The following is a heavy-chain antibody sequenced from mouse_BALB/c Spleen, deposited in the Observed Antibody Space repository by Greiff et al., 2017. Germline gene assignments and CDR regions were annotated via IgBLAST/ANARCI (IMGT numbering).Heavy chain of an antibody. D-gene: IGHD2-14*01. CDR1: GYTFTSYV. CDR3: ARGEDYRYDGFAY. J-gene: IGHJ3*01. V-gene: IGHV1-14*01. Sequence: VQLQQSGPELVKPGASVKMSCKASGYTFTSYVMHWVKQKPGQGLEWIGYINPYNDGTKYNEKFKGKATLTSGKSSSTAYMELSSLTSEDSAVYYCARGEDYRYDGFAYWGQGTLVTVSA. CDR2: INPYNDGT.